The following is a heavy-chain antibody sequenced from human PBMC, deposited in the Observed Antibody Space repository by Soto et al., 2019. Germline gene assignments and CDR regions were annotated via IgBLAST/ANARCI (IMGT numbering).Heavy chain of an antibody. CDR2: ISPDGRTT. V-gene: IGHV3-74*01. CDR3: ADSWLPTSY. J-gene: IGHJ4*02. Sequence: PGRSLRLSCAASGFSFSHYWMHLVRQAPGKGLVCVSRISPDGRTTTYADSVKGRFTISRDNAKSTLYLQMNSLTVEDGAVYYCADSWLPTSYWGPGTLVTVSS. CDR1: GFSFSHYW. D-gene: IGHD3-10*01.